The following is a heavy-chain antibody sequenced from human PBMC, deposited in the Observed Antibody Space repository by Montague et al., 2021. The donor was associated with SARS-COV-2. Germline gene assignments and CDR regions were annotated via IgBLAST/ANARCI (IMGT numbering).Heavy chain of an antibody. V-gene: IGHV4-39*01. J-gene: IGHJ4*02. D-gene: IGHD6-19*01. CDR2: MYSSGTT. Sequence: SETLSLTCSVSGGSISSTSFFWAWIRQPPGKGLEWVGSMYSSGTTYYNPSLKSRVTISGDTSRNQLSVRLSSVTAADTAVYYCARSTSGWFIYWGQGTLVTVSA. CDR3: ARSTSGWFIY. CDR1: GGSISSTSFF.